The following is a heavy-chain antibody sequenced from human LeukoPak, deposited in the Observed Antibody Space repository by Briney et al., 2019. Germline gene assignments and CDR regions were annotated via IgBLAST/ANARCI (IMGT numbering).Heavy chain of an antibody. V-gene: IGHV3-30-3*01. CDR1: GFTFSSYA. CDR2: ISYDGSNK. CDR3: ARDRGTMIVVADY. J-gene: IGHJ4*02. D-gene: IGHD3-22*01. Sequence: QPGGSLRLSCAASGFTFSSYAMHWVRQAPGKGLEWVAVISYDGSNKYYADSVKGRFTISRDNSKNTVYLQMNSLRAEDTAVYYCARDRGTMIVVADYWGQGTLVTVSS.